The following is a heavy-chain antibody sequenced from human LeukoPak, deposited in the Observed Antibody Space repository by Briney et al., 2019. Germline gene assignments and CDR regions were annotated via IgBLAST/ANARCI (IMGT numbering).Heavy chain of an antibody. D-gene: IGHD3-22*01. CDR1: GFTFSSYA. CDR2: ISYDGSNK. Sequence: GGSLRLSCAASGFTFSSYAMSWVRQAPGKGLEWVAVISYDGSNKYYADSVKGRFTISRDNSKNTLYLQMNSLRAEDTAVYYCAKEHPNYYDSSGYYPGDWGQGTLVTVSS. V-gene: IGHV3-30*18. CDR3: AKEHPNYYDSSGYYPGD. J-gene: IGHJ4*02.